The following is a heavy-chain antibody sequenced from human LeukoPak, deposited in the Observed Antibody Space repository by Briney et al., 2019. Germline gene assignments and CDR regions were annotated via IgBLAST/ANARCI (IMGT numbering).Heavy chain of an antibody. CDR1: GGSISSYY. CDR2: IYTSGST. CDR3: ARSVQVVPAAPNWFDP. V-gene: IGHV4-4*07. Sequence: SETLSLTCTVSGGSISSYYWSWIRQPAGKGLEWIGRIYTSGSTNYNPSLKSRVTISVDTSKNQFSLKLSSVTAADTAVYYCARSVQVVPAAPNWFDPWGQGTLVTVSS. J-gene: IGHJ5*02. D-gene: IGHD2-2*01.